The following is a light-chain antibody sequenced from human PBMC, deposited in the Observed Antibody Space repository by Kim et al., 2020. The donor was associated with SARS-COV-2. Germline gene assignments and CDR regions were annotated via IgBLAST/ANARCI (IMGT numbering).Light chain of an antibody. J-gene: IGLJ1*01. V-gene: IGLV3-1*01. Sequence: VSPGQTATIICYGDKLGEKHASRYQKKPGQSPILVIYQDTKRPSGIPERFSGSNSGNTATLTISGTQAMDEAEYYCQAWDSSTTCVFGTGTKVTVL. CDR2: QDT. CDR3: QAWDSSTTCV. CDR1: KLGEKH.